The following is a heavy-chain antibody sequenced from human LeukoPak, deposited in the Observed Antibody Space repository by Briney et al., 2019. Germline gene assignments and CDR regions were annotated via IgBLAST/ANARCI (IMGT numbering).Heavy chain of an antibody. V-gene: IGHV3-43*02. Sequence: GGSLRLSCAASGFTFDDYAMHWVRQAPGKGLEWVSLISGDGSSRDYANSVKGRFTISRDNSRNSLCLQMDSLRAEDTALYYCAKDLGYYGSASARDAFDIWGQGTMVIVSS. D-gene: IGHD3-10*01. CDR1: GFTFDDYA. CDR3: AKDLGYYGSASARDAFDI. CDR2: ISGDGSSR. J-gene: IGHJ3*02.